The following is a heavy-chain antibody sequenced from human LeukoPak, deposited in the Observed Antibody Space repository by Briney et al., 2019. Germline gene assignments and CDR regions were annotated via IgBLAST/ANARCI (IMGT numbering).Heavy chain of an antibody. CDR2: IYYSGST. V-gene: IGHV4-59*12. D-gene: IGHD3-16*02. Sequence: SETLSLTCTASGGSISSYYWSWIRQPPGKGLEWIGYIYYSGSTNYNPSLKSRVTISVDTSKNQFSLKLSSVTAADTAVYYCARETYYDYVWGSYRLWGFDYWGQGTLVTVSS. J-gene: IGHJ4*02. CDR1: GGSISSYY. CDR3: ARETYYDYVWGSYRLWGFDY.